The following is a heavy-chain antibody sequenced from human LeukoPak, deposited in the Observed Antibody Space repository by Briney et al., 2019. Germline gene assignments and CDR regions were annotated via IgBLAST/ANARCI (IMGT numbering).Heavy chain of an antibody. V-gene: IGHV3-48*01. CDR2: ISRDSTTI. CDR1: GFTFSSFH. Sequence: GGSLRLSCAASGFTFSSFHISWVRQAPGKGLEWLSYISRDSTTIYYADSVKGRFTISRDNAKNSLCLQMNSLRAEDTAVYHCATDYYDSSGYYTGSYWGQGTLVTVSS. J-gene: IGHJ4*02. CDR3: ATDYYDSSGYYTGSY. D-gene: IGHD3-22*01.